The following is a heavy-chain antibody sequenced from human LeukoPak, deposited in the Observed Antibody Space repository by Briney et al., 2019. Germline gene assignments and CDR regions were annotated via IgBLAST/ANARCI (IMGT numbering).Heavy chain of an antibody. CDR3: ARVPRHTRPFDY. CDR1: GGSISSYY. CDR2: IYYSGST. J-gene: IGHJ4*02. Sequence: PSETLSLTCTVSGGSISSYYWSWIRQPPGKGMEWIGYIYYSGSTNYNPSLKSRVTISVDTSKNQFSLKLSSVTAADTAVYYCARVPRHTRPFDYWGQGTLVTVSS. V-gene: IGHV4-59*01.